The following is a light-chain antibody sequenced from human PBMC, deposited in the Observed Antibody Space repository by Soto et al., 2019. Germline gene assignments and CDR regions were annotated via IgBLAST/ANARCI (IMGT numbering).Light chain of an antibody. Sequence: QSALTQPASVSGSPGQSITISCTGTGSDIGAYNYVSWYQQHPGKAPKLIIYGVYHRPSVVSTRFSASKSAYTASLTISVHQADDEAYYYCVSFTTTSVYVFGPGTKVTVL. J-gene: IGLJ1*01. V-gene: IGLV2-14*01. CDR2: GVY. CDR3: VSFTTTSVYV. CDR1: GSDIGAYNY.